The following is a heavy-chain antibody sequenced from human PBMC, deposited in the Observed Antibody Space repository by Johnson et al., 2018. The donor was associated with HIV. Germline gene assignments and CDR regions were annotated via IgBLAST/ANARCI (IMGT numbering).Heavy chain of an antibody. Sequence: QVHLVESGGGVVQPGRSLRLSCAASGFTFSTYAMHWVRQAPGKGLEWVAVISYGGNNKYYADSVKGRFTIYRENSKNTLYLQMNSLRPEDTGIYYCARHLASGSYAGAFDIWGQGTMVTVSS. V-gene: IGHV3-30-3*01. J-gene: IGHJ3*02. CDR2: ISYGGNNK. CDR3: ARHLASGSYAGAFDI. CDR1: GFTFSTYA. D-gene: IGHD1-26*01.